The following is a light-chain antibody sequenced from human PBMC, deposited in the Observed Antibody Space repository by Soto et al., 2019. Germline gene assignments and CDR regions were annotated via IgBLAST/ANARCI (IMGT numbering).Light chain of an antibody. CDR2: KAS. V-gene: IGKV1-5*03. Sequence: DIQMTQSPSTLSASVGDRVTITCRASQSISSWLAWYQQKPGKAPKLLIYKASTLESGVPSKFSGSGSGTAFTLTISGLEPEDFALYYCQQRYNWPLTFGGGTKVDIE. J-gene: IGKJ4*01. CDR1: QSISSW. CDR3: QQRYNWPLT.